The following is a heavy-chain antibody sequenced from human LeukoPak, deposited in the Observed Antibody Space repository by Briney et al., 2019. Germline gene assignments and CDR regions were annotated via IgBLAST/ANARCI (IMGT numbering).Heavy chain of an antibody. CDR1: GGSISSSSYY. CDR2: IYYSGST. D-gene: IGHD1-26*01. Sequence: PSETLSLTCTVSGGSISSSSYYWGWIRQPPGKGLEWIGYIYYSGSTNYNPSLKSRVTISVDTSKNQFSLKLSSVTAADTAVYYCARHVESGSYEPYFDYWGQGTLVTVSS. CDR3: ARHVESGSYEPYFDY. V-gene: IGHV4-61*05. J-gene: IGHJ4*02.